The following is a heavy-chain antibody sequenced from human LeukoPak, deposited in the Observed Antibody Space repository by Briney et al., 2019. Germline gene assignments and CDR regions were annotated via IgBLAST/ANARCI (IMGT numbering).Heavy chain of an antibody. CDR2: ISGSSSYI. CDR1: GFTFSRYS. D-gene: IGHD5-24*01. J-gene: IGHJ4*02. CDR3: ARDKWLATNHYFDY. V-gene: IGHV3-21*01. Sequence: TGGSLRLSCAASGFTFSRYSMNWVRQAPGKGLEWVSSISGSSSYIYYADSVKGRFTISRDNAKNSLYLQMNSLRAEDTAVYYCARDKWLATNHYFDYWGQGTLVTVSS.